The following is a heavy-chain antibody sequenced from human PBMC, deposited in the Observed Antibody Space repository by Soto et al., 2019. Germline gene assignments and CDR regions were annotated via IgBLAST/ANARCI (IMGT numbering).Heavy chain of an antibody. J-gene: IGHJ5*02. CDR1: GFTFDDYG. Sequence: SGGSLRLSCAASGFTFDDYGMSWVRHPPGKGLEWVSGVNWNGGSTGYADSVKGRFTISRDNAKNSLYLQMNSLRAEDTALYHCARARGDGVEGVPYWFDLWGQGTLDIVSS. D-gene: IGHD3-3*01. V-gene: IGHV3-20*01. CDR3: ARARGDGVEGVPYWFDL. CDR2: VNWNGGST.